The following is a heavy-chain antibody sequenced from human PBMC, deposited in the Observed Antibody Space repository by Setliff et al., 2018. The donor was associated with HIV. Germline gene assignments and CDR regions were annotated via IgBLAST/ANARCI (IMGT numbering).Heavy chain of an antibody. D-gene: IGHD4-17*01. Sequence: GESLKISCAASGFTFNNHAVTWFRQAPGKGLEWVSGISGSGVSTYYADSVKGRFTISRDNSKNTLYLQMNSLRAEDTAIYYCASWAGTTPATTFFGPIDYWGQGTRVTVSS. CDR1: GFTFNNHA. CDR2: ISGSGVST. V-gene: IGHV3-23*01. CDR3: ASWAGTTPATTFFGPIDY. J-gene: IGHJ4*02.